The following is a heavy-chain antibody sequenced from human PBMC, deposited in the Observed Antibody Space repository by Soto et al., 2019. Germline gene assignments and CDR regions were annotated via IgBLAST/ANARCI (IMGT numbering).Heavy chain of an antibody. D-gene: IGHD3-3*01. V-gene: IGHV5-51*01. CDR1: GYSFTSYW. J-gene: IGHJ6*02. CDR2: IYPGDSDT. Sequence: GASLKISCKGSGYSFTSYWIGWVRQMPGKGLEWMGIIYPGDSDTRYSPSFQGQVTISADKSISTAYLQWSSLKASDTAMYYCARQYYAPNNYYYYGMDVWGQGTTVTVSS. CDR3: ARQYYAPNNYYYYGMDV.